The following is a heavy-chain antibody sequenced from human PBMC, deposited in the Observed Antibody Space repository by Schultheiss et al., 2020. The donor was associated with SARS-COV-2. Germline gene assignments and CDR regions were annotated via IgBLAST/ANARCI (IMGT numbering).Heavy chain of an antibody. CDR3: AGNWVAYSYYPMDV. J-gene: IGHJ6*02. Sequence: GGSLRLSCAASGFTFSSYAMSWVRQAPGKGLEWVSYISSSGSTIYYADSVKGRFTISRDNARNSLYLQMNSLRAEDTAVYFCAGNWVAYSYYPMDVWGQGTTVTVSS. D-gene: IGHD2-21*01. V-gene: IGHV3-48*04. CDR1: GFTFSSYA. CDR2: ISSSGSTI.